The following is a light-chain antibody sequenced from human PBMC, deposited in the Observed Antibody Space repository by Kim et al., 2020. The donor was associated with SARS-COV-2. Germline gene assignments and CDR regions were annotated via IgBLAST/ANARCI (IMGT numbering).Light chain of an antibody. Sequence: GQTVRITCQGDSLRSYSASWYQQKPGQAPVLVIYGKNNRPSGIPDRFSGSSSGNTASLTITGAQAEDEADYYCNSRDISGNHVSVVFGGGTQLTVL. V-gene: IGLV3-19*01. CDR1: SLRSYS. J-gene: IGLJ2*01. CDR3: NSRDISGNHVSVV. CDR2: GKN.